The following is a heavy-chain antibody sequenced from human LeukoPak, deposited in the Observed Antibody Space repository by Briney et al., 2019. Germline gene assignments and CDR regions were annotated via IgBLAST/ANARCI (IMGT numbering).Heavy chain of an antibody. CDR1: GGSISSSSYS. Sequence: PSGTLSITCNVIGGSISSSSYSWRWVRQPKAKSREWLGSIYYSGSTYYNSAHNSRLTISVDTSKTHFSLNVASVTPATPAVSYCASHRHNGGHYFWGQGTLVTVSS. J-gene: IGHJ4*02. CDR3: ASHRHNGGHYF. CDR2: IYYSGST. D-gene: IGHD2/OR15-2a*01. V-gene: IGHV4-39*01.